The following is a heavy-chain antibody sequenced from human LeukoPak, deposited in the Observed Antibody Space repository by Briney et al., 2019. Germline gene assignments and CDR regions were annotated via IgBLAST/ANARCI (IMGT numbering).Heavy chain of an antibody. CDR2: IYTSGSI. CDR1: GGSISSYY. V-gene: IGHV4-4*07. Sequence: SSETLSLTCTVSGGSISSYYWSWIRQPAGKGLEWIGRIYTSGSINYNPSLKSRVTMSVDTSKNQFSLKLSSVTAADTAVYYCARGAYCGGDCYSRLDYYYYGMDVWGQGTTVTVSS. CDR3: ARGAYCGGDCYSRLDYYYYGMDV. J-gene: IGHJ6*02. D-gene: IGHD2-21*02.